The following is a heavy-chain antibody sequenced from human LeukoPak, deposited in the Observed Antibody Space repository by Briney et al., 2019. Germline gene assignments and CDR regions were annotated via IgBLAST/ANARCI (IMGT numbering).Heavy chain of an antibody. V-gene: IGHV4-34*01. CDR3: ARVSGVVIPPYYYYYGMDV. Sequence: PSETLSLTCAVYGGSFSGYYWSWIRQPPGKGLEWIGEINHSGSTNYNPSLKSRVTISVDTSKNQFSLKLSSVTAADTAVYYCARVSGVVIPPYYYYYGMDVWGQGTTVTVSS. CDR1: GGSFSGYY. J-gene: IGHJ6*02. D-gene: IGHD3-3*01. CDR2: INHSGST.